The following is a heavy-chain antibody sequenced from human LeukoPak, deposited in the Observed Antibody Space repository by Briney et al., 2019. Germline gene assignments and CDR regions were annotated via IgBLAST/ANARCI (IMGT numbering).Heavy chain of an antibody. CDR1: GFTFSSYG. V-gene: IGHV3-30*19. CDR3: ARENNGSSGYYYLYWYFEL. CDR2: ISYDGSNK. Sequence: PGGSLRLSCAASGFTFSSYGMHWVRRAPGKGLEGVAVISYDGSNKYYADPVKGRSTISRDNSTNTLSRQMNSLRPEDTAVYYCARENNGSSGYYYLYWYFELWGRGNLVTVSS. D-gene: IGHD3-22*01. J-gene: IGHJ2*01.